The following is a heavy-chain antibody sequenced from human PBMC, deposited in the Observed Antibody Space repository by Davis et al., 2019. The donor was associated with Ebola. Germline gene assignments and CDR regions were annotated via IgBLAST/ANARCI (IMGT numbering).Heavy chain of an antibody. CDR1: GGTFSSYA. CDR3: ARGITMVRGVIIREEYYYYGMDV. J-gene: IGHJ6*02. CDR2: IIPILGIA. Sequence: SVKVSCKASGGTFSSYAISWVRQAPGQGLEWMGRIIPILGIANYAQKFQGRVTITADTSTSTAYMELRSLRSDDTAVYYCARGITMVRGVIIREEYYYYGMDVWGQGTTVTVSS. D-gene: IGHD3-10*01. V-gene: IGHV1-69*04.